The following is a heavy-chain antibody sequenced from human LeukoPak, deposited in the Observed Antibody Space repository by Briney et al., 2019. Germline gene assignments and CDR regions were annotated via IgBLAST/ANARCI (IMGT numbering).Heavy chain of an antibody. CDR1: GFTFSSYG. Sequence: GGSLRLSCAVSGFTFSSYGMSWVRQAPGKGLEWVSTISGSGGSTYCADSVKGRFTISRDNSKNTLYLQMNSLRAEDTAVYYCAKGLPWDAFDIWGQGTMVTVSS. CDR3: AKGLPWDAFDI. CDR2: ISGSGGST. V-gene: IGHV3-23*01. J-gene: IGHJ3*02.